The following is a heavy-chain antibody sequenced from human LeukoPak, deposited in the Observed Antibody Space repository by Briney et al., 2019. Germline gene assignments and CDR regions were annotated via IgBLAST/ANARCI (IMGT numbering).Heavy chain of an antibody. V-gene: IGHV4-4*07. CDR3: ARGWSSSSYFNF. Sequence: SETLSLTCTVSGASVSRYYWNWIRQPAGKGLEWIGRIYDSGTTNSNPSLKSRVAMSVDTSRNQFPLQLFSLTAADTAVYYCARGWSSSSYFNFWGQGILVTVSS. CDR1: GASVSRYY. CDR2: IYDSGTT. D-gene: IGHD6-6*01. J-gene: IGHJ4*02.